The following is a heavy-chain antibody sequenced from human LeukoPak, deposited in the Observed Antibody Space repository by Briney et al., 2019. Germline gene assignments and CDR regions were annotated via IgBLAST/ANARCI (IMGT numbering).Heavy chain of an antibody. V-gene: IGHV3-23*01. CDR2: ITGSGGNT. J-gene: IGHJ6*02. Sequence: GGSLRLSCAASGFIFSSYSMSWVRQAPGMGLEWVSVITGSGGNTYYADSVKGRFTISKDNSKNTVYLQMSSLRVDDTAVYYCAKAASSSWPSYYYGMDVWGQGTTVTVSS. D-gene: IGHD6-13*01. CDR1: GFIFSSYS. CDR3: AKAASSSWPSYYYGMDV.